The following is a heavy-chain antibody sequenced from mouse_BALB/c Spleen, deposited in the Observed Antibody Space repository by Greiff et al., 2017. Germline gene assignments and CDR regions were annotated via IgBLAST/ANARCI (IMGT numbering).Heavy chain of an antibody. Sequence: EVQLVESGPELVKPGASVKISCKASGYSFTGYFMNWVMQSHGKSLEWIGRINPYNGDTFYNQKFKGKATLTVDKSSSTAHMELRSLASEDSAVYYCARAYYGNYAMDYWGQGTSVTVSS. CDR1: GYSFTGYF. J-gene: IGHJ4*01. CDR3: ARAYYGNYAMDY. CDR2: INPYNGDT. D-gene: IGHD2-10*01. V-gene: IGHV1-20*02.